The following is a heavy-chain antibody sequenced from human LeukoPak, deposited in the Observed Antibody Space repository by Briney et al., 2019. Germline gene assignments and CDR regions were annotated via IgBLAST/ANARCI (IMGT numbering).Heavy chain of an antibody. V-gene: IGHV1-3*01. Sequence: GASVKVSCKGSGYTFTNYAIHWVRQAPGQSLEWLGWINPGNGDTKYSQDFQGRVTMTTDTSTSTAYMELRSLRSDDTAVYYCARVLEGFGGVIGDFDYWGQGTLVTVSS. J-gene: IGHJ4*02. CDR2: INPGNGDT. CDR1: GYTFTNYA. D-gene: IGHD3-16*02. CDR3: ARVLEGFGGVIGDFDY.